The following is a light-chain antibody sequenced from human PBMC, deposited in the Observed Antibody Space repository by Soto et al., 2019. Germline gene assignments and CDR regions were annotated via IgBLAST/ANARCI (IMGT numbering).Light chain of an antibody. CDR2: ENN. CDR3: GTWDSSLSAGVV. Sequence: QSVLMQPPSVSAAPGQKVTISCSGSSSNIGNNYVSWYQQLPGTAPKLLIYENNKRPSGIPDRFSGSKSGTSATLGITGLQTGDEADYYCGTWDSSLSAGVVFGGGTKVTVL. CDR1: SSNIGNNY. V-gene: IGLV1-51*02. J-gene: IGLJ2*01.